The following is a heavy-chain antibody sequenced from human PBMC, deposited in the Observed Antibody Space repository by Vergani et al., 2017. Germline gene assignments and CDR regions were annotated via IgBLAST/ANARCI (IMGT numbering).Heavy chain of an antibody. CDR1: GFTFDDYA. CDR2: ISWNSNSI. J-gene: IGHJ3*02. CDR3: VHGPLYSSGWWWGAFDI. Sequence: EVQLVESGGGLVQPGRSLRLSCAASGFTFDDYAMHWVRQAPGKGLGWVSGISWNSNSIGYADSVKGRFTISRDNAKNSLYLQMNSLRAEDTALYYCVHGPLYSSGWWWGAFDIGSQGTMVTVSS. V-gene: IGHV3-9*01. D-gene: IGHD3-22*01.